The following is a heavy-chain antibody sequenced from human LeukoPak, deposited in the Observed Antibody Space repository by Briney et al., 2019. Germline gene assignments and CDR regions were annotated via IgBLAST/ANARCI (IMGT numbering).Heavy chain of an antibody. Sequence: SETLSLTCAVYGGSFSGYYWSWIRQPPGKGLEWIGEINHSGSTKYNPSLKSRVTISVDTSKNQFSLKLSSVTAADTAVYYCARGPAYYYDSSGPYFDYWGQGTLVTVSS. D-gene: IGHD3-22*01. CDR3: ARGPAYYYDSSGPYFDY. CDR1: GGSFSGYY. V-gene: IGHV4-34*01. CDR2: INHSGST. J-gene: IGHJ4*02.